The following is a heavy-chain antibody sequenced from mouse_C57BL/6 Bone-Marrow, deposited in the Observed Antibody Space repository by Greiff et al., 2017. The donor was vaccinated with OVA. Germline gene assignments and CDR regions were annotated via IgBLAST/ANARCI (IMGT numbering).Heavy chain of an antibody. D-gene: IGHD3-2*02. CDR3: TLDSSGYRDYAMDY. CDR2: IRLKSDNYTT. J-gene: IGHJ4*01. V-gene: IGHV6-3*01. Sequence: EVKLVESGGGLVQPGGSMKLSCVASGFTFSNYWMNWVRQSPEKGLEWVAQIRLKSDNYTTHYAESVKGRFTISRDDSKSSVYLQMNNLRAEDTGIYYCTLDSSGYRDYAMDYWGQGTSVTVSS. CDR1: GFTFSNYW.